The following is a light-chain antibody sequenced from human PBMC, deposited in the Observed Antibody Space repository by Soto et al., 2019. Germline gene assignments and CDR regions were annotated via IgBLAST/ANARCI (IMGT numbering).Light chain of an antibody. CDR2: KAS. CDR1: QSISSW. V-gene: IGKV1-5*03. CDR3: QQYHSYSLT. J-gene: IGKJ4*01. Sequence: DIQMTQSPSTLSASVGDRVTITCRASQSISSWLAWYQQKPGKAPKLLIYKASSLEGGVPSRFSVSGSGTDFTLAISGLQPNDFATYYCQQYHSYSLTFGGGTKVDIK.